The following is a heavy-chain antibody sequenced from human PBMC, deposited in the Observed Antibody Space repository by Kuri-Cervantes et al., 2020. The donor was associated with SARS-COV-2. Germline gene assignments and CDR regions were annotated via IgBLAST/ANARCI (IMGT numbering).Heavy chain of an antibody. CDR1: GFSVRSNY. Sequence: GESLKISCAASGFSVRSNYMSWVRQAPGKGLEWVSSIYSSGSTYYADSVKGRFTSSRENYKNTVYLQLNSLRVEDTAVYYCARSTVGFDSWGQGNLVTVSS. CDR3: ARSTVGFDS. V-gene: IGHV3-53*01. J-gene: IGHJ4*02. CDR2: IYSSGST. D-gene: IGHD4-23*01.